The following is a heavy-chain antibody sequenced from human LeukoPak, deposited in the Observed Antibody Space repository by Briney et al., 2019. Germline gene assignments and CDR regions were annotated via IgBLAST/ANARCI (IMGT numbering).Heavy chain of an antibody. CDR3: AKSAGSGSRYYFDY. Sequence: PGGSLRLSCAASGFTFSSYAMSWVRQAPGKGLEWVSALTGSGGSTCYADSVKGRFTISRDNSKSTLYLQMNSLRAEDTAVYYCAKSAGSGSRYYFDYWGQGTLVTVSS. CDR2: LTGSGGST. V-gene: IGHV3-23*01. D-gene: IGHD3-10*01. CDR1: GFTFSSYA. J-gene: IGHJ4*02.